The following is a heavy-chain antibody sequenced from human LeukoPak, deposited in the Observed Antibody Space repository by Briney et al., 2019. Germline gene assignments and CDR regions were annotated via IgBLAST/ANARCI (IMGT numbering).Heavy chain of an antibody. CDR1: GFTFSNAW. J-gene: IGHJ3*02. Sequence: GGSLRLSCAASGFTFSNAWMNWVRQAQGKGLEWVGRIKTKTGGGTTDYAAPVKGRFTISRDDSKNTLFLQMNSLKTEDTAVYYCTTNAAFDIWGQGTMVTVSS. V-gene: IGHV3-15*01. CDR2: IKTKTGGGTT. CDR3: TTNAAFDI.